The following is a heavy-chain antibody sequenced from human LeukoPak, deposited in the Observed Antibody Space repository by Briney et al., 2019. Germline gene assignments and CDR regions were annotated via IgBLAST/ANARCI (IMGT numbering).Heavy chain of an antibody. J-gene: IGHJ6*02. CDR1: GFTFSNNG. Sequence: GGSLRLSCAASGFTFSNNGMHWVRQAPGKGLEWLAVISNDGINIYYGDSVKGRFTISRDNPKNTLYLEMNSLKPEDTAVYYCARDRLQGYYYGTDVWGQGTTVTVSS. CDR3: ARDRLQGYYYGTDV. CDR2: ISNDGINI. D-gene: IGHD2-15*01. V-gene: IGHV3-30*03.